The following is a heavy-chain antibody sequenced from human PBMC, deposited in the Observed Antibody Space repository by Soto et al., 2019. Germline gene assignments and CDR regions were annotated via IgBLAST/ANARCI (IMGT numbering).Heavy chain of an antibody. D-gene: IGHD2-2*01. CDR3: ARGPYQPLIFY. Sequence: SETLSLTCTVSGGSISSYYWSWIRQPPGKGLEWIGYIYYSGSTNYNPSLKSRVTISVDTSKNQFSLKLSSVTAADTAVYYCARGPYQPLIFYWGQGTLVTVSS. CDR1: GGSISSYY. CDR2: IYYSGST. V-gene: IGHV4-59*01. J-gene: IGHJ4*02.